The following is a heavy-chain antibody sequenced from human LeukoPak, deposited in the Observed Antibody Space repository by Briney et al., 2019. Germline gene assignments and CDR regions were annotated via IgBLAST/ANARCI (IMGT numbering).Heavy chain of an antibody. V-gene: IGHV1-18*01. CDR1: GYTFTSYD. D-gene: IGHD2-2*01. CDR3: ARVYQLLLFDY. CDR2: ISAYNGNT. J-gene: IGHJ4*02. Sequence: ASVKVSCKASGYTFTSYDINWVRQATGQGLEWMGWISAYNGNTNYAQKLQGRVTMTTDTSTSTAYMELRSLRSDDTAVYYCARVYQLLLFDYWGQGTLVTVSS.